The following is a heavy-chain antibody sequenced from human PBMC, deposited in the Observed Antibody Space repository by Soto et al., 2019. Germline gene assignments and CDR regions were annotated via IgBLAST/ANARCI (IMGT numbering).Heavy chain of an antibody. Sequence: GGSLRLSSAASGFTCSFYPMSWVQQAPGKELDWVADISSTAGTIYYADPVKGRFTISRDNTKNTLYLQMDSLRAEDTAVYYCANWGKSGSDFWGQGTLVTVSS. V-gene: IGHV3-23*01. CDR1: GFTCSFYP. D-gene: IGHD3-16*01. CDR3: ANWGKSGSDF. J-gene: IGHJ4*02. CDR2: ISSTAGTI.